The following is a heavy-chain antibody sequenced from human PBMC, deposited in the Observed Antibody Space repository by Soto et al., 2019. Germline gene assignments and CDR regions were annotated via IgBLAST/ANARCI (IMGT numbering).Heavy chain of an antibody. CDR3: ARITGTTRGEPNWFDP. V-gene: IGHV4-34*01. D-gene: IGHD1-20*01. J-gene: IGHJ5*02. CDR1: GGSFSGYY. Sequence: SETLSLTCAVYGGSFSGYYWSWIRQPPGKGLEWIGEINHSGSTNYNPSLKSRVTISVDTSKNQFSLKLSSVTAADTAVHYCARITGTTRGEPNWFDPWGQGTLVTVSS. CDR2: INHSGST.